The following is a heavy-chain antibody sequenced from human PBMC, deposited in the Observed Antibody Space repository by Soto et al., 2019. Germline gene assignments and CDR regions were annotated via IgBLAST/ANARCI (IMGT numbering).Heavy chain of an antibody. CDR3: ASAVGWNYYDY. V-gene: IGHV3-53*02. CDR2: LYTGGNT. CDR1: GFTVNSHY. Sequence: EVQLVETGGGLIQPGGSLRLSCAASGFTVNSHYMNWVRQAPGKGLEWVSALYTGGNTYYADSVQGRFIIYRDHSKNTLYLQIDSLRAEDTAVYYCASAVGWNYYDYWGQGTLVTVSS. J-gene: IGHJ4*02. D-gene: IGHD6-19*01.